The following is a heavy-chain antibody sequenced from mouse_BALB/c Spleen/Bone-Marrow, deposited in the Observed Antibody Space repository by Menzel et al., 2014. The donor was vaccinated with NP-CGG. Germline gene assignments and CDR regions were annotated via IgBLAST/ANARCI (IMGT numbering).Heavy chain of an antibody. J-gene: IGHJ3*01. Sequence: VQLQQPGPELVKPGASVKISYKASGYSFTGYFMNWVKQSHGKSLEWIGRINPYNGDTFYNQKFKGKATLTVDKSSSTAHMELLSLTSEDSAVYYWGGQDGYYGGFAYWGQGTLVTVSA. D-gene: IGHD2-3*01. CDR3: GGQDGYYGGFAY. V-gene: IGHV1-37*01. CDR2: INPYNGDT. CDR1: GYSFTGYF.